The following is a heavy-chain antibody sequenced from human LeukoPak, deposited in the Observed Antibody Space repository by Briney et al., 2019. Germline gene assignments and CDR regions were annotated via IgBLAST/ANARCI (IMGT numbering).Heavy chain of an antibody. CDR1: GGSFSGYY. V-gene: IGHV4-34*01. J-gene: IGHJ6*03. D-gene: IGHD3-3*01. Sequence: SETLSLTCAVYGGSFSGYYWSWIRQPPGKGLEWIGEINHSGSTNYNPSLKSRVTISVDTSKNQFSLKLSSVTAADTAVYYCARSLEGGGYYYMDVWGKGTTVTVSS. CDR2: INHSGST. CDR3: ARSLEGGGYYYMDV.